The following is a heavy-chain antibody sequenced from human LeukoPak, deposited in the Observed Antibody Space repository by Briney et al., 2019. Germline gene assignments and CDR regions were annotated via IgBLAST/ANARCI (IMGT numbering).Heavy chain of an antibody. CDR1: GFTFSSYA. Sequence: GGSLRLSCAASGFTFSSYAMHWVRQAPGKGLEYVSAISSNGGSTYYANCVKGRFTISRDNSKNTLYLHMGSLGAEDMAVYYCARVWVGSCYSASYLDIWGQGTMVTVSS. J-gene: IGHJ3*02. CDR3: ARVWVGSCYSASYLDI. D-gene: IGHD1-26*01. V-gene: IGHV3-64*01. CDR2: ISSNGGST.